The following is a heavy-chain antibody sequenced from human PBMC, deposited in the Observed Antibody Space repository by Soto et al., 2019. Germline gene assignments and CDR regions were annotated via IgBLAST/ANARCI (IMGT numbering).Heavy chain of an antibody. CDR1: GGTFSSYT. V-gene: IGHV1-69*08. Sequence: QVQLVQSGAEVKKPGSSVKVSCKASGGTFSSYTISWVRQAPGQGLEWMGRIIPILGIANYAQKFQGRVTITADKSTSTAYMELSSLRSADTAVYDCARDPSAYDLPAYWGQGTLVTVSS. D-gene: IGHD5-12*01. CDR2: IIPILGIA. CDR3: ARDPSAYDLPAY. J-gene: IGHJ4*02.